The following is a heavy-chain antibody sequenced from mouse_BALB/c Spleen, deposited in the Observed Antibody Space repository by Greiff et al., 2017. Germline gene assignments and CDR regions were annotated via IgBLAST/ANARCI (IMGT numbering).Heavy chain of an antibody. D-gene: IGHD2-4*01. CDR3: ATVPYDYLYAMDY. Sequence: QVQLQQPGAELVKPGASVKLSCKASGYTFTSYWMHWVKQRPGQGLEWIGEINPSNGRTNYNEKFKSKATLTVDKSSSTAYMQLSSLTSEDSAVYYCATVPYDYLYAMDYWGKGTAGSVSS. CDR2: INPSNGRT. CDR1: GYTFTSYW. J-gene: IGHJ4*01. V-gene: IGHV1S81*02.